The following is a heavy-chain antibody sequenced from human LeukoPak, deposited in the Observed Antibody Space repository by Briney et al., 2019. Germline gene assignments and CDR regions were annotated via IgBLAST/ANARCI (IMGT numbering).Heavy chain of an antibody. CDR3: ASRYCSSTRCPDY. CDR2: KTKDESNK. CDR1: GVTFSSYA. Sequence: PRGSPRLSCAASGVTFSSYAMHRGPEAPGTGLEWGALKTKDESNKYDADSVQGRFTISRDTSKNTQYLQMNSLRAEDTAVYYCASRYCSSTRCPDYWGQGTLVTVSS. V-gene: IGHV3-30-3*01. J-gene: IGHJ4*02. D-gene: IGHD2-2*01.